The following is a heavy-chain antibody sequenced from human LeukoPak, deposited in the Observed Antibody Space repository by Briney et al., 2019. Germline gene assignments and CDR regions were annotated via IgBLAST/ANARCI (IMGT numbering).Heavy chain of an antibody. J-gene: IGHJ4*02. CDR1: GFTFSSYA. D-gene: IGHD3-16*01. V-gene: IGHV3-23*01. CDR3: AKGVMATKFDY. CDR2: ISGSGGST. Sequence: GGSLRLSCAASGFTFSSYAMSWVRQAPGKGLEWVSAISGSGGSTYYADSVKGRFTISRDNSKSTLYLQMNSLRAEDAAVYYCAKGVMATKFDYWGQGTLVTVSS.